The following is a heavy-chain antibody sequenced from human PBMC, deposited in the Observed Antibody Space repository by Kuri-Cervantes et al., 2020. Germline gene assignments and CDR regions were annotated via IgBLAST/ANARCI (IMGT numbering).Heavy chain of an antibody. CDR2: IYWDDDK. CDR1: GFSLRTSLVG. CDR3: AHAIRQQLVSYTYYYGMDV. J-gene: IGHJ6*02. Sequence: SGPTLVKPTQTLTLTCTFSGFSLRTSLVGVGWIRQPPGKALEWLALIYWDDDKRYSPSLKSRLTITKDTSINQVVLTMTDMDPVDTATYYCAHAIRQQLVSYTYYYGMDVWGQGTTVTVSS. V-gene: IGHV2-5*02. D-gene: IGHD6-13*01.